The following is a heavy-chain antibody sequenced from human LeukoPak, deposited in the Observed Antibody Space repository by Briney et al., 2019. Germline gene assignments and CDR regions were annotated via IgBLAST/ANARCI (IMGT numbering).Heavy chain of an antibody. D-gene: IGHD3-22*01. CDR2: IYYSGST. J-gene: IGHJ5*02. CDR1: GGSISSSSYY. Sequence: PSETLSPTCTVSGGSISSSSYYWGRIRQPPGKGLEWIGSIYYSGSTYCNPSLKSRVTISVDTSKNQFSLKLSSVTAADTAVYYCARNYYDSSGYYYGGFWFDPWGQGTLVTVSS. CDR3: ARNYYDSSGYYYGGFWFDP. V-gene: IGHV4-39*01.